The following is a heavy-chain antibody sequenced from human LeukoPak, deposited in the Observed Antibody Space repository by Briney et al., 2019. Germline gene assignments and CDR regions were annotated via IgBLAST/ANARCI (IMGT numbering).Heavy chain of an antibody. CDR3: ARDYYGDRYYFDY. D-gene: IGHD4-17*01. CDR1: GFTFSSYW. CDR2: INSDGSST. J-gene: IGHJ4*02. Sequence: AGGSMRLSWAASGFTFSSYWMHWVRQAPGKGLVWVSRINSDGSSTSYADSVKGRFTISRDNAKNTLYLQMNSLRAEDTAVYYCARDYYGDRYYFDYWGQGTLVTVSS. V-gene: IGHV3-74*01.